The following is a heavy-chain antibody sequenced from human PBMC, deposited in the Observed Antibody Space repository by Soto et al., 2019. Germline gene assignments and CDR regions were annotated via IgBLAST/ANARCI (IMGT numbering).Heavy chain of an antibody. CDR3: ARGGITMVRGVTLNYYYYYGMDV. J-gene: IGHJ6*02. CDR2: INHSGST. CDR1: GGSFSGYY. V-gene: IGHV4-34*01. Sequence: QVQLQQWGAGLLKPSETLSLTCAVYGGSFSGYYWSWIRQPPGEGLEWIGEINHSGSTNYNPSLKSRVTISVDTSKNQFSLKLSSVTAADTAVYYCARGGITMVRGVTLNYYYYYGMDVWGQGTTVTVSS. D-gene: IGHD3-10*01.